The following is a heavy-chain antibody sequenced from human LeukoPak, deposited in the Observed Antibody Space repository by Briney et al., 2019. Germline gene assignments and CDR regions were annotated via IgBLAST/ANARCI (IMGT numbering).Heavy chain of an antibody. V-gene: IGHV3-53*01. J-gene: IGHJ4*02. Sequence: GGSLRLSCAASGFTVNTNHMNWVRQAPGKGLEWVSVIYSGGNTYYADSVKGRFTISRDNSKNTLYLQMNSLRAEDTAVYYCATDQRYAFDYWGQGILVTVSS. D-gene: IGHD3-9*01. CDR2: IYSGGNT. CDR1: GFTVNTNH. CDR3: ATDQRYAFDY.